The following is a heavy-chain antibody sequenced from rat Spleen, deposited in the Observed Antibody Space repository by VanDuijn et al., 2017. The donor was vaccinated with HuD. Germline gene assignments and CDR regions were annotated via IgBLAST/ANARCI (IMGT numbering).Heavy chain of an antibody. CDR3: ARQDNYVGFAY. CDR2: INSAGST. V-gene: IGHV3-3*01. D-gene: IGHD1-10*01. J-gene: IGHJ3*01. CDR1: GYSITRSYR. Sequence: EVQLQESGPGLVKPSQSLSLTCSVTGYSITRSYRWSWIRKFPGNKLEWMGYINSAGSTDYNPSLKSRISITRDTSKNQFFLQVNSVTTEDTATYYCARQDNYVGFAYWGQGTLVTVSS.